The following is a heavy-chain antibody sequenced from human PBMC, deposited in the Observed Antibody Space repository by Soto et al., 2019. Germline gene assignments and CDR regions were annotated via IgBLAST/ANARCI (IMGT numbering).Heavy chain of an antibody. Sequence: SETMSLTCAVSGVSISSSNWWSWVRQPPGKGLEWIGEIYHSGSTNYNPSLKSRVTISVDKSKNQFSLKLSSVTAADTAVYYCARGADLDRGYTRWWYFDYWGQGTLVTVSS. CDR3: ARGADLDRGYTRWWYFDY. V-gene: IGHV4-4*02. CDR1: GVSISSSNW. CDR2: IYHSGST. D-gene: IGHD2-15*01. J-gene: IGHJ4*02.